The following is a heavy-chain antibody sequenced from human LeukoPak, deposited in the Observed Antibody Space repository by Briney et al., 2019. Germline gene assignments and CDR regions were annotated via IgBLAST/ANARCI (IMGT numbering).Heavy chain of an antibody. D-gene: IGHD3-22*01. CDR2: NIPIFGTA. Sequence: ASVKVSCKASGGTFSSYAISWVRQAPGQGLEWMGGNIPIFGTANYAQKFQGRVTITADESTSTAYMELSSLRSEDRAVYYCARDSSGYYSWFDPWGQGTLVTVSS. J-gene: IGHJ5*02. V-gene: IGHV1-69*13. CDR1: GGTFSSYA. CDR3: ARDSSGYYSWFDP.